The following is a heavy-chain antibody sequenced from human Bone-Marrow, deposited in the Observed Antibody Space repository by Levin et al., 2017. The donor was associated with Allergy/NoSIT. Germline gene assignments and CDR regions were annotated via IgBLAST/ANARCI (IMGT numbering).Heavy chain of an antibody. CDR2: ISGNSTVM. CDR1: GFTFSGYS. D-gene: IGHD6-13*01. CDR3: AREHSSTWSFDY. Sequence: GGSLRLSCAASGFTFSGYSMNWVRQAPGKGLEWVSYISGNSTVMYYADSVEGRFTISRDNAKKSLFLQMNSLRDEDTAVYYCAREHSSTWSFDYWGQGTLVTVSS. J-gene: IGHJ4*02. V-gene: IGHV3-48*02.